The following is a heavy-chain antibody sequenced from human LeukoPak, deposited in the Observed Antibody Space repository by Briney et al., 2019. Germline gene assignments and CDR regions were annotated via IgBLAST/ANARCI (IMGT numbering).Heavy chain of an antibody. J-gene: IGHJ4*02. V-gene: IGHV4-34*01. CDR3: ARSPARASSHIDY. D-gene: IGHD6-6*01. CDR2: ISHSGSA. Sequence: SETLSLTCAVYGESFSGYYWSWIRQSPGKGLEWIGEISHSGSASYNPSLKSRVIISADTSKNQFSLSLRSVTAADPAVYYCARSPARASSHIDYWGQGTLVTVSS. CDR1: GESFSGYY.